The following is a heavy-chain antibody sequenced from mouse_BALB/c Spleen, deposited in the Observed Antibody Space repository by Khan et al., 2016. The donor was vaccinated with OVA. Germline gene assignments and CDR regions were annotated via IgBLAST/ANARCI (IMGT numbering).Heavy chain of an antibody. D-gene: IGHD1-2*01. Sequence: EVELVESGGGLVQPGGSLRLSCATSGFTFTNYYMSWVRQPPGNALEWLGFIRNKANGYTTAYSASVKGRFTISRNNSQSFLYLQMNTLKAEDSATYYCARVIHYYGSFDYWGQGTTLTVSS. CDR1: GFTFTNYY. V-gene: IGHV7-3*02. CDR2: IRNKANGYTT. CDR3: ARVIHYYGSFDY. J-gene: IGHJ2*01.